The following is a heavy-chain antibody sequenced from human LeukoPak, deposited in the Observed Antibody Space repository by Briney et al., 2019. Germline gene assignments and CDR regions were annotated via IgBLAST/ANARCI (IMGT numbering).Heavy chain of an antibody. Sequence: KPSETLSLTCTVSGGSISSYYWSWIRQPPGKGLEWIGYISNSGSTNYNPSLKSRVTMSVDTSKNQFSLKLSSVTAADTAVYYCAREGIAAAGTLDYWGQGTLVTVSS. V-gene: IGHV4-59*12. D-gene: IGHD6-13*01. CDR1: GGSISSYY. CDR3: AREGIAAAGTLDY. J-gene: IGHJ4*02. CDR2: ISNSGST.